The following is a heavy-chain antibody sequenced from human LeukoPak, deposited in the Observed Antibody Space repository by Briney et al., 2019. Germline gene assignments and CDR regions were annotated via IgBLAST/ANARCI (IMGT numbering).Heavy chain of an antibody. CDR3: ARDGVGYYDSSGYYYFQR. D-gene: IGHD3-22*01. CDR1: EYTFSDYY. Sequence: ASVKVSCKASEYTFSDYYIHWVRQAPGQGLEWMGWINPNSGGTKYAQKFHGRVTMTRDTSISTAYMELSRLRGDDTAVYYCARDGVGYYDSSGYYYFQRWGQGTLVTVSS. J-gene: IGHJ1*01. V-gene: IGHV1-2*02. CDR2: INPNSGGT.